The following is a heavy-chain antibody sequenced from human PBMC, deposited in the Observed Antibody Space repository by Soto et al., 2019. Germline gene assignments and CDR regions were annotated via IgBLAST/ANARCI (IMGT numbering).Heavy chain of an antibody. CDR2: ISNSGGRT. V-gene: IGHV3-23*01. CDR1: GLIFNNYA. D-gene: IGHD4-17*01. J-gene: IGHJ4*02. CDR3: AKDRSNGDPYFSTFDY. Sequence: GGSLRLSCAASGLIFNNYAMSWVRQAPGKGLEWVSAISNSGGRTYYADSVEGRFTISRDNSKSTLYLQLNSLRAEDTAIYFCAKDRSNGDPYFSTFDYWGRGNLVTVSS.